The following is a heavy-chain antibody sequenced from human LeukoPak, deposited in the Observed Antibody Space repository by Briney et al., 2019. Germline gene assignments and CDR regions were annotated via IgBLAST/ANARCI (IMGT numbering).Heavy chain of an antibody. CDR1: GFTFSSYS. Sequence: PGGSLRLSCAASGFTFSSYSMNWVRQAPGKGLEWVSSISSSSSYIYYADSVKGRFTISRDNAKNSLYLQMNSLRAEDTAVYYCARVYCSSTSCYRTPVGYLQHWGQGTLVTVSS. CDR2: ISSSSSYI. CDR3: ARVYCSSTSCYRTPVGYLQH. J-gene: IGHJ1*01. V-gene: IGHV3-21*01. D-gene: IGHD2-2*01.